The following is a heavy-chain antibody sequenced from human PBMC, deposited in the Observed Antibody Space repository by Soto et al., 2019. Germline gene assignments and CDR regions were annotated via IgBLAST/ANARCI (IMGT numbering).Heavy chain of an antibody. J-gene: IGHJ4*02. Sequence: GTSAEVSCKASGYTLTSYGIHWVRQAPGQRLEWMGWINAANGDTKYSPKFQGRVTITRDKSITTTYLQWDSLKASDTAMYFCARPDNNYVASWGQGTLVTVS. D-gene: IGHD2-15*01. CDR1: GYTLTSYG. V-gene: IGHV1-3*01. CDR3: ARPDNNYVAS. CDR2: INAANGDT.